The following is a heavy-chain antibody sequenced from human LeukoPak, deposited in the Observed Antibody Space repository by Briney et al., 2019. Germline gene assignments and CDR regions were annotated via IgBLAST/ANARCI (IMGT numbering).Heavy chain of an antibody. CDR2: ISGSGGST. Sequence: GGSLRLSCAASGFTFNSYAMTWVRQAPGKGLEWVSGISGSGGSTYYADSVKGRFTISRDNSKNTLYLQMNSLRAEDTAVYYCAKSPIGAAHPYYFDYWGQGTLVTVSS. CDR1: GFTFNSYA. CDR3: AKSPIGAAHPYYFDY. J-gene: IGHJ4*02. D-gene: IGHD6-13*01. V-gene: IGHV3-23*01.